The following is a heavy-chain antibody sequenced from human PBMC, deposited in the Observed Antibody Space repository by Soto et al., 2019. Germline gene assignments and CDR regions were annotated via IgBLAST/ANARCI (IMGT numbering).Heavy chain of an antibody. D-gene: IGHD3-9*01. J-gene: IGHJ4*02. CDR3: GRLEGLATISYYFDY. CDR2: VYYSGRT. V-gene: IGHV4-39*01. Sequence: SETLSLTCTVCGGSVSSSSYYWGWVRQPPGQGLEWIGSVYYSGRTYYNPSLESRVTISVDKSTNQFSLKLMSLSAADTAVYYCGRLEGLATISYYFDYWGQGAMVTVSS. CDR1: GGSVSSSSYY.